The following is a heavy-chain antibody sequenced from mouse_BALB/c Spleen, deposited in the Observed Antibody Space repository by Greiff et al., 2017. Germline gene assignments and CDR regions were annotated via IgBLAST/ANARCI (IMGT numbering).Heavy chain of an antibody. J-gene: IGHJ4*01. CDR1: GFSLTDYG. CDR2: IWGGGST. D-gene: IGHD3-2*01. Sequence: VKLEESGPGLVAPSQSLSITCTVSGFSLTDYGVSWIRQPPGKGLEWLGVIWGGGSTYYNSALKSRLSISKDNSKSQVFLKMNSLQTDDTAMYYCAKHAPRQLGLPFYAMDYWGQGTSVTVSS. CDR3: AKHAPRQLGLPFYAMDY. V-gene: IGHV2-6-5*01.